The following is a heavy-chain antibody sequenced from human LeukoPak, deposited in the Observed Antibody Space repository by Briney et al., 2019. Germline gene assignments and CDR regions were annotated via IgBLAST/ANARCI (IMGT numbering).Heavy chain of an antibody. CDR2: ISGSGGST. CDR1: GFTFSSYS. CDR3: AKSQEVTETYYNYYMDV. Sequence: GGSLRLSCAASGFTFSSYSMNWVRQAPGKGLEWVSGISGSGGSTYYADSVKGRFTISRDNSKNTLYLQLSSLRADDTAVYYCAKSQEVTETYYNYYMDVWGKGTTVTISS. J-gene: IGHJ6*03. D-gene: IGHD5-18*01. V-gene: IGHV3-23*01.